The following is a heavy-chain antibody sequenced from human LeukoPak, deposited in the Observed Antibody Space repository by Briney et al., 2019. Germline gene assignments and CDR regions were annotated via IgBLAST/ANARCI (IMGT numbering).Heavy chain of an antibody. D-gene: IGHD3-22*01. V-gene: IGHV1-69*06. J-gene: IGHJ4*02. Sequence: ASVKVSCKASGGTFSSYAISWVRQAPGQGLEWMGGIIPIFGTANYAQKFQGRVTITADKSPSTAYMELRSLRSDDTAVYYCARGFPPRRNYDSSGYYSYYFDHWGQGTLVTVSS. CDR1: GGTFSSYA. CDR2: IIPIFGTA. CDR3: ARGFPPRRNYDSSGYYSYYFDH.